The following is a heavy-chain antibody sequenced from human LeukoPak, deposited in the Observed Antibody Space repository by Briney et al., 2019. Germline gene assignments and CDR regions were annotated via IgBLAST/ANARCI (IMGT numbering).Heavy chain of an antibody. CDR1: GFTFSTYS. CDR3: AKLVTRSGNAFDI. J-gene: IGHJ3*02. D-gene: IGHD3-10*01. Sequence: GGSLRLSCAASGFTFSTYSMNWVRQAPGKGLEWVAFIRYDGSNKYYADSVKGRFTISRDNSKNTLYLQMNSLRAEDTAVYYCAKLVTRSGNAFDIWGQGTMVTVSS. CDR2: IRYDGSNK. V-gene: IGHV3-30*02.